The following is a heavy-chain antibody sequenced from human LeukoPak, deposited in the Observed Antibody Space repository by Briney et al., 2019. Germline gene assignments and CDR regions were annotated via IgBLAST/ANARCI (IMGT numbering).Heavy chain of an antibody. J-gene: IGHJ4*02. V-gene: IGHV1-8*01. CDR2: MNPNSGNT. D-gene: IGHD4-23*01. CDR1: GYTFTSYD. CDR3: ARGSYSDYGGTLYNY. Sequence: ASVKVSCKASGYTFTSYDINWVRQATGQGLEWMGWMNPNSGNTGCAQKFQDRVTMTRNTSISTAYMELSSLRSEDTAVYYCARGSYSDYGGTLYNYWGQGTLVTVSS.